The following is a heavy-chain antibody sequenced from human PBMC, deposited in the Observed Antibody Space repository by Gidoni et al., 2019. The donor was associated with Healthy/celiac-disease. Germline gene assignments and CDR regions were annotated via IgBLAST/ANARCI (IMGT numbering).Heavy chain of an antibody. Sequence: QVQLVESGGGVVQPGRSLRLSCAASGFTFSSYAMHWVRQAPGKGLEWVAVISYDGSNKYYADSVKGRFTISRDNSKNTLYLQMNSLRAEDTAVYYCARDIAARKPKTYGMDVWGQGTTVTVSS. V-gene: IGHV3-30*04. J-gene: IGHJ6*02. CDR2: ISYDGSNK. D-gene: IGHD6-6*01. CDR1: GFTFSSYA. CDR3: ARDIAARKPKTYGMDV.